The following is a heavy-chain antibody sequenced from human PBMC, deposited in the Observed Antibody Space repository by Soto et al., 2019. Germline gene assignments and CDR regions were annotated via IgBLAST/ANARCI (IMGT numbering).Heavy chain of an antibody. CDR2: IYYSGST. CDR3: ASRHSSPYFDY. D-gene: IGHD6-13*01. V-gene: IGHV4-30-4*01. CDR1: GGSFSDYY. Sequence: SETLSLTCAVYGGSFSDYYWSWIRQPPGKGLEWIGSIYYSGSTYCNPSLKSRVTISVDTSKNQFSLKLNSVTAADTAVYYCASRHSSPYFDYWGQGTLVTVSS. J-gene: IGHJ4*02.